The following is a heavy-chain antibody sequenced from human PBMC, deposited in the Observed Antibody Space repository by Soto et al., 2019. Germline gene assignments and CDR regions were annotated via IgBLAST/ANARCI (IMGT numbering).Heavy chain of an antibody. Sequence: HPGGSLRLSCTASGFIFRTFWMSWVRQAPGKGLEWVANINQGGSEQNYVESVKGRCTISRDNAKNSVFLEMDSLRAEDTAVYYCARYFDWVYDYWGQGALVTV. J-gene: IGHJ4*02. D-gene: IGHD3-9*01. CDR1: GFIFRTFW. V-gene: IGHV3-7*01. CDR2: INQGGSEQ. CDR3: ARYFDWVYDY.